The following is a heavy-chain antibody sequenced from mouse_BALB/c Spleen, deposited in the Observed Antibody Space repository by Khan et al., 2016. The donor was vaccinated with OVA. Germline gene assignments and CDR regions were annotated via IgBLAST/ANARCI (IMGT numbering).Heavy chain of an antibody. CDR3: ARDHGNTYEYFDY. CDR1: GFSLTSYG. D-gene: IGHD1-1*01. CDR2: IWAGGST. J-gene: IGHJ2*01. Sequence: QVQLKQSGPGLVAPSQSLSITCTVSGFSLTSYGVHWVRQPPGKGLEWLGIIWAGGSTNYNSALMSRLSISKDNSKSQVFVKMISLQTDDTAMYYCARDHGNTYEYFDYWGQGTTRTVSS. V-gene: IGHV2-9*02.